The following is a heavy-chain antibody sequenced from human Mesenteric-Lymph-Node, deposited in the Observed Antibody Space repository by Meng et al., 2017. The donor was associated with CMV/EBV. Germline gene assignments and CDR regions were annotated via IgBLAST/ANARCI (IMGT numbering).Heavy chain of an antibody. Sequence: GESLKISCAASGFTFSSYGMHWVRQAPGKGLEWVAFIRYDGSNKYYADSVKGRFTICRDNSKNTLYLQMNSLRAEDTAVYYCAKSYLRSGDIVVVPAARDYYYGMDVWGQGTTVTVSS. CDR1: GFTFSSYG. CDR2: IRYDGSNK. D-gene: IGHD2-2*01. V-gene: IGHV3-30*02. CDR3: AKSYLRSGDIVVVPAARDYYYGMDV. J-gene: IGHJ6*02.